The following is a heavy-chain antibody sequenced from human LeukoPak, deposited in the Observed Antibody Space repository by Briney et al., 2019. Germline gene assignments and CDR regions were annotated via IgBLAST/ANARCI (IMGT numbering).Heavy chain of an antibody. D-gene: IGHD3-10*01. Sequence: GGSLRLSCAASGFTFSSYALSWVRQAPGKGLEWVSAISGSGGYTYHADSVKGRFTISRDNSKNTLYLQMNSLRAEDTAVYYCAKDTASYYYNSGSYYPSFGFDPWGQGTLVTVSS. J-gene: IGHJ5*02. CDR3: AKDTASYYYNSGSYYPSFGFDP. CDR2: ISGSGGYT. CDR1: GFTFSSYA. V-gene: IGHV3-23*01.